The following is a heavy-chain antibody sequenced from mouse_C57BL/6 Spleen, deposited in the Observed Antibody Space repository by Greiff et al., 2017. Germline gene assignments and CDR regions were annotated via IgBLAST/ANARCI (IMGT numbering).Heavy chain of an antibody. CDR3: ARPETGTGYFDY. V-gene: IGHV1-62-2*01. D-gene: IGHD4-1*01. CDR2: IYPGSGSI. CDR1: GYTFTEYT. J-gene: IGHJ2*01. Sequence: LQESGAELVKPGASVKLSCKASGYTFTEYTIHWVKQRSGQGLEWIGWIYPGSGSIKYNEKFKDKATLTADKSSSTVYMELSRLTSEDSAVYFCARPETGTGYFDYWGQGTTLTVSS.